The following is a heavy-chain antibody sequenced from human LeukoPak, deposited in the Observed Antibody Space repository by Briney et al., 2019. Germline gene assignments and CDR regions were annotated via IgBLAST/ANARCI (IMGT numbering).Heavy chain of an antibody. CDR1: GGSITNYY. Sequence: SETLSLTCTVSGGSITNYYWSWIRQPPGKGLEWIGTIYHSGSTYYNPSLKSRLAISVDTSKNQFSLRLSSVTAADTAIYYCARGLYCTNGVCPYYFDYWGQGTLVTVSS. CDR3: ARGLYCTNGVCPYYFDY. J-gene: IGHJ4*02. CDR2: IYHSGST. D-gene: IGHD2-8*01. V-gene: IGHV4-59*04.